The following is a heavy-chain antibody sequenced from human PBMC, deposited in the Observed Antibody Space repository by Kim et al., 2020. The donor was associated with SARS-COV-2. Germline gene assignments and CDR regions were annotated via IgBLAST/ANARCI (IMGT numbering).Heavy chain of an antibody. CDR1: GGTFSSYA. J-gene: IGHJ4*02. Sequence: SVKVSCKASGGTFSSYAISWVRQAPGQGLEWMGGIIPIFGTANYAQKFQGRVTITADESTSTAYMELSSLRSEDTAVYYCARGAVVTPILYYFDYWGQGTLGTVSS. CDR3: ARGAVVTPILYYFDY. V-gene: IGHV1-69*13. CDR2: IIPIFGTA. D-gene: IGHD2-15*01.